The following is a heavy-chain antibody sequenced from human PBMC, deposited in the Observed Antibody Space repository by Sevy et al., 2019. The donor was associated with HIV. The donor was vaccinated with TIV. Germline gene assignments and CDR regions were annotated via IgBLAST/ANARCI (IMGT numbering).Heavy chain of an antibody. CDR3: AGLQGEYSDGYAFSAYYFDQ. D-gene: IGHD3-16*01. V-gene: IGHV4-4*01. CDR1: GGSISSDYW. J-gene: IGHJ4*02. Sequence: TLSLTCGVSGGSISSDYWWSWLRQPPGKGLEWIGESYHSGSTNYNQSLKSRVSISVDKSKNHFSLKLTSVTAADTAVYFCAGLQGEYSDGYAFSAYYFDQWGQGTLVTVSS. CDR2: SYHSGST.